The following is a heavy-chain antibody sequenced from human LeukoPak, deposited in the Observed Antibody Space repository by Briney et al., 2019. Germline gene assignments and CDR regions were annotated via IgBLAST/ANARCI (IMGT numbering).Heavy chain of an antibody. D-gene: IGHD5-12*01. J-gene: IGHJ4*02. CDR3: ARGGGYSGYDLIDY. Sequence: ASVKVSCKASVYTFTSYGISWGRPAPGQGGGWMGWISAYNGNTNYTQKLQGRVTMTTDTSTSTAYMELRSLRSDDTAVYYCARGGGYSGYDLIDYWGQGTLVTVSS. CDR1: VYTFTSYG. V-gene: IGHV1-18*01. CDR2: ISAYNGNT.